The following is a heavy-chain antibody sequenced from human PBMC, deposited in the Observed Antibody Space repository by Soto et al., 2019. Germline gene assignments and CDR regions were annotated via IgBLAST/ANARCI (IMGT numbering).Heavy chain of an antibody. D-gene: IGHD2-8*01. Sequence: GASVKVSCKASGGTFSSYAISWVRQAPGQGLEWMGGIIPIFGTANYAQKFQGRVTITADESTSTAYMELSSLRSEDTAVYYCASRGYCTNGVCSLDYWGQGXLVTVSS. CDR3: ASRGYCTNGVCSLDY. CDR2: IIPIFGTA. J-gene: IGHJ4*02. CDR1: GGTFSSYA. V-gene: IGHV1-69*13.